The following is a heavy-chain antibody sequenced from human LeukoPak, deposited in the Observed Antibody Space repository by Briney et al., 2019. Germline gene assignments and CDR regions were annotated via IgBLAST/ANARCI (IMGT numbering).Heavy chain of an antibody. D-gene: IGHD2-15*01. V-gene: IGHV3-7*01. CDR2: IKQEGSEK. CDR3: ARDLCSGGSCSDY. CDR1: GFTFSSYW. J-gene: IGHJ4*02. Sequence: GGSLRLSCAASGFTFSSYWMSGVLQPPGRGLEGVTNIKQEGSEKYYVGSVKGRFTISRDNAKHSLYLKMNRVRREDRGVYYCARDLCSGGSCSDYWGQGTLVTVSS.